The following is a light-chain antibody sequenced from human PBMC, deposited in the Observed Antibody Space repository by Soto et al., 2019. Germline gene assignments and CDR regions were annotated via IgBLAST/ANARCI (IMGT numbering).Light chain of an antibody. Sequence: DIQMTQSPSTLSASVGDRVTITCRASQSLSGWLAWYQQKPGRTPELLIYEASILETGVPSRFSGSGSGTVFSLTFISLHPEDFATYYCQQYDKYPWTFGQGTKVEIK. CDR1: QSLSGW. J-gene: IGKJ1*01. CDR2: EAS. V-gene: IGKV1-5*03. CDR3: QQYDKYPWT.